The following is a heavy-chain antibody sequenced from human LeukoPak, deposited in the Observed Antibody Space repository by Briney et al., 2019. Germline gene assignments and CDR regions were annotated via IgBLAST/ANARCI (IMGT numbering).Heavy chain of an antibody. D-gene: IGHD3-3*01. CDR2: INHSGST. CDR3: ARASRIFGVVSHYFDY. V-gene: IGHV4-34*01. J-gene: IGHJ4*02. Sequence: SETLSLTCAVYGGSFSGYYWSWIRQPPGKGLEWIREINHSGSTNYNPSLKSRVTISVDTSKNQFSLKLSSVTAADTAVYYCARASRIFGVVSHYFDYWGQGTLVTVSS. CDR1: GGSFSGYY.